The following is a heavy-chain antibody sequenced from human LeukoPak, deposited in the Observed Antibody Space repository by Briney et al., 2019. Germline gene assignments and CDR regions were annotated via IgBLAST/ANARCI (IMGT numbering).Heavy chain of an antibody. CDR2: INHSGST. CDR3: ARDRRDGYNYVDY. J-gene: IGHJ4*02. D-gene: IGHD5-24*01. V-gene: IGHV4-34*01. CDR1: GGSFSGYY. Sequence: PSETLSLTCAVYGGSFSGYYWSWIRQPPGKGLEWIGEINHSGSTNYNPSLKSRVTISVDTSKNQFSLKLSSVTAADTAVYYCARDRRDGYNYVDYWGQGTLVTVSS.